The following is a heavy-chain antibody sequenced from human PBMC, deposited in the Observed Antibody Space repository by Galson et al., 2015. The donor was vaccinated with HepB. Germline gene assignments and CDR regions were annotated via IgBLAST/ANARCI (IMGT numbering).Heavy chain of an antibody. D-gene: IGHD4/OR15-4a*01. J-gene: IGHJ5*02. CDR2: VSSLGSYT. CDR3: ARAWDYQGLDWFDP. Sequence: SLRLSCAGSGFTFRNYAMHWVRQAPGKGLEWVSYVSSLGSYTYYADSVKGRFTLYGDNAKNSLYLQMDTLTAEDTAVYYCARAWDYQGLDWFDPWGKGTLVSVSS. CDR1: GFTFRNYA. V-gene: IGHV3-21*01.